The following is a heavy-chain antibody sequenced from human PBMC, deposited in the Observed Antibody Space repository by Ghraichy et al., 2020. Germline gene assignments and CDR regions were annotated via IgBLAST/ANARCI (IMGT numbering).Heavy chain of an antibody. V-gene: IGHV1-2*04. CDR3: ARVGQYYYDSSGSIGGMDV. J-gene: IGHJ6*02. CDR1: GYTFTGYY. CDR2: INPNSGGT. D-gene: IGHD3-22*01. Sequence: ASVKVSCKASGYTFTGYYMHWVRQAPGQGLEWMGWINPNSGGTNYAQKFQGWVTMTRDTSISTAYMELSRLRSDDTAVYYCARVGQYYYDSSGSIGGMDVWGQGTTVTVSS.